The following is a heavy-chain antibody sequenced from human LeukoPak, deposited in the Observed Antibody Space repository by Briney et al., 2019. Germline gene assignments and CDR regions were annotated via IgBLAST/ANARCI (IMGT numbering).Heavy chain of an antibody. V-gene: IGHV4-39*01. CDR1: GGSISSSSYY. J-gene: IGHJ3*02. D-gene: IGHD3-3*01. CDR2: IYYSGST. CDR3: ARQTTYDFWSNYYPPAFDI. Sequence: PSETLSLTCTVSGGSISSSSYYWGWIRQPPGKGLEWIGSIYYSGSTYYNPSLQSRVTISIDTSKNQFSLNLSSVAAADTAVYYCARQTTYDFWSNYYPPAFDIWGQGTMVTVSS.